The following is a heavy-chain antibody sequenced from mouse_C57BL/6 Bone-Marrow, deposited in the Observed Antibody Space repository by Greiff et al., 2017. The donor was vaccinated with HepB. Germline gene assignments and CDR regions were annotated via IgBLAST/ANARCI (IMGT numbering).Heavy chain of an antibody. Sequence: QVQLQQPGAELVMPGASVKLSCKASGYTFTSYWMHWVKQRPGQGLEWIGEIDPSDSYTNYNQKFKGKSTLTVDKSSSTAYMQLSRLTSEDSAVYYCAREAGFAYWGQGTLVTVSA. CDR1: GYTFTSYW. CDR3: AREAGFAY. CDR2: IDPSDSYT. V-gene: IGHV1-69*01. J-gene: IGHJ3*01.